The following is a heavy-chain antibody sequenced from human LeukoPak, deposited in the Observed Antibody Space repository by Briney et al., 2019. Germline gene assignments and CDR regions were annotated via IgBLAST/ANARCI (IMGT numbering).Heavy chain of an antibody. CDR2: IYISGNT. CDR3: ARVYSGTYHDAFDL. D-gene: IGHD1-26*01. J-gene: IGHJ3*01. CDR1: GFTVSNNY. V-gene: IGHV3-53*01. Sequence: GGSLRLSCAASGFTVSNNYINWVRQAPGKGLEWVSVIYISGNTFYADSVKGRFTISRDNSENTVYLQRNSLRAEDTAMYYCARVYSGTYHDAFDLWGQGTLVTVSS.